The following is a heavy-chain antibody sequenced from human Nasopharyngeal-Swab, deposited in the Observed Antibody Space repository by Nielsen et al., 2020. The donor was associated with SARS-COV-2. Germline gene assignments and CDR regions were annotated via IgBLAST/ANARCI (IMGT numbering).Heavy chain of an antibody. CDR2: IYSGGST. Sequence: GESLKISCAASGFTVSSNYMSWVRQAPGKGLEWVSVIYSGGSTYYADSVKGRFTISRDNSKNTLYLQMNSLRAEDTAVYYCAKSKSSTSCFYGMDVWGQGTTVTVSS. V-gene: IGHV3-53*01. J-gene: IGHJ6*02. D-gene: IGHD2-2*01. CDR3: AKSKSSTSCFYGMDV. CDR1: GFTVSSNY.